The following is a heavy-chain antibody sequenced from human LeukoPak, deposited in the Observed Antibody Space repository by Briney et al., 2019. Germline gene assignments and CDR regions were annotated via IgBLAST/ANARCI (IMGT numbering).Heavy chain of an antibody. D-gene: IGHD3-16*01. Sequence: GGSLRLSCAASGFTFSSYGMHWVRQAPGKGLEWVAVIWYDGSNEYYADSVKGRFTISRDNSKNTLYLQTNSLRAEDTAVYYCAKALGGNYYYYMDVWGKGTTVTVSS. CDR3: AKALGGNYYYYMDV. J-gene: IGHJ6*03. V-gene: IGHV3-33*06. CDR2: IWYDGSNE. CDR1: GFTFSSYG.